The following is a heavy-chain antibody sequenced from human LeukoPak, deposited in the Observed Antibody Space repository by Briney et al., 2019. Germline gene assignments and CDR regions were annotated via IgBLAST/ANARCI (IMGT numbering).Heavy chain of an antibody. V-gene: IGHV4-61*02. CDR3: VGATHAFDI. CDR1: GGSISSGSYY. Sequence: SQTLSLTCTVSGGSISSGSYYWSWIRQPAGKGLEWIGRIYTSGSTNYNPSLKSRVTISVDTSKNQLSLKLSSVTAADTAVYYCVGATHAFDIWGQGTMVTVSS. CDR2: IYTSGST. J-gene: IGHJ3*02.